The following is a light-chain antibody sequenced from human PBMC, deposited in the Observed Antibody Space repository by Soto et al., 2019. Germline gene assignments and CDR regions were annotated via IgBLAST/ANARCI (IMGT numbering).Light chain of an antibody. CDR2: GAS. J-gene: IGKJ4*01. CDR1: QSVSSSY. CDR3: QQYGSSPRT. V-gene: IGKV3-20*01. Sequence: EIVMTQSPVSLSVSPGERATLTCRASQSVSSSYLAWYQQKPGQAPRLLIYGASSRATGIPDRFSGSGSGTDFTLTISRLEPEDFAVYYCQQYGSSPRTFGGGTKVDIK.